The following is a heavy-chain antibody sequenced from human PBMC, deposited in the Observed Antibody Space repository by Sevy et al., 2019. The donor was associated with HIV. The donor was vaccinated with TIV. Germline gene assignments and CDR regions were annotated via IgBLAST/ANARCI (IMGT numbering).Heavy chain of an antibody. Sequence: ASVKVSCKASGGTFSSYAISWVRQAPGQGLEWMGGIIPIFGTANYAQKFQGRVTITADKSTSTAYMELSSLRSEDTAVHYCARDAAYYDFWSGYSSAHDYCMDVWGKGTTVTLSS. CDR3: ARDAAYYDFWSGYSSAHDYCMDV. V-gene: IGHV1-69*06. CDR2: IIPIFGTA. J-gene: IGHJ6*03. CDR1: GGTFSSYA. D-gene: IGHD3-3*01.